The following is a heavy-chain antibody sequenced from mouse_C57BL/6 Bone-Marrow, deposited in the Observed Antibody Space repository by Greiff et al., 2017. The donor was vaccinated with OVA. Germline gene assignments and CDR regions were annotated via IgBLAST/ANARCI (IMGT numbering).Heavy chain of an antibody. Sequence: VQLQQSGAELARPGASVKLSCKASGYTFTSYGISWVKQRTGQGLEWIGEIYPRSGNTYYNEKFKGKATLTADKSSSTAYMELRSLASEDSAVYFCARSELGRYWYFDVWGTGTTVTVSS. D-gene: IGHD4-1*01. CDR2: IYPRSGNT. CDR1: GYTFTSYG. V-gene: IGHV1-81*01. CDR3: ARSELGRYWYFDV. J-gene: IGHJ1*03.